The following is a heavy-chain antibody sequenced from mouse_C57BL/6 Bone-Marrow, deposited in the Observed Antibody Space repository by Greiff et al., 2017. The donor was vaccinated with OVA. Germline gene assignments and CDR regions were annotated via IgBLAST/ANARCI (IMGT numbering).Heavy chain of an antibody. V-gene: IGHV1-55*01. CDR2: IYPGSGST. Sequence: VQLQQPGAELVKPGASVKMSCKASGYTFTSYWITWVKQRPGQGLEWIGDIYPGSGSTNYNEKFKSKVTLTVDTSYSTAYMQLSSLTSEDSAVYYCAREDYDGHYYAMDYWGQGTSVTVSS. CDR3: AREDYDGHYYAMDY. J-gene: IGHJ4*01. CDR1: GYTFTSYW. D-gene: IGHD2-3*01.